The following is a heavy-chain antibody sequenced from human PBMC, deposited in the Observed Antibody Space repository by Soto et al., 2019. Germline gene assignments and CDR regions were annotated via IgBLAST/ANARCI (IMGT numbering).Heavy chain of an antibody. CDR2: IKGDGSST. J-gene: IGHJ5*02. Sequence: GALRLSCAASGFTFSTYWMHWVRQAPGKGLVWVSRIKGDGSSTTYADSVKGRFTISRDNAKNTLYLQMNSLRVEDTAVYYCARSDWFDPWGQGTLVTVSS. CDR3: ARSDWFDP. V-gene: IGHV3-74*01. CDR1: GFTFSTYW.